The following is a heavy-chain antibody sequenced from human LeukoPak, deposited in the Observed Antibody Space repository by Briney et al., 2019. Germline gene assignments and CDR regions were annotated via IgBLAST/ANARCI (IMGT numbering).Heavy chain of an antibody. Sequence: SETLSLTCTVSGGSIKNSDWSWIRQPAGKGLEWIGRIYTSGRTSYNPSLKSRVTMSLDTSKNQFSLKLTSVTAADTAVYYCARDFYGGQPAYWGQGTLVTVSS. CDR1: GGSIKNSD. V-gene: IGHV4-4*07. CDR2: IYTSGRT. J-gene: IGHJ4*02. CDR3: ARDFYGGQPAY. D-gene: IGHD4-23*01.